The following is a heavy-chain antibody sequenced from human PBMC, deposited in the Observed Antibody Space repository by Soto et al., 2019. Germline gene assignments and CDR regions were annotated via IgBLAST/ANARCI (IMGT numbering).Heavy chain of an antibody. CDR2: IYPGDSDT. CDR1: GYSFTNYW. CDR3: ARPRPYCTSKNCFAHYYYTLDV. V-gene: IGHV5-51*01. D-gene: IGHD2-2*01. J-gene: IGHJ6*02. Sequence: GESLKISCKATGYSFTNYWIGWVRQMPGKGLEWMGTIYPGDSDTRYGPAFEGQVTISADKSITTAYLQWSSLKASDTAVFFCARPRPYCTSKNCFAHYYYTLDVWGQGTTVTVSS.